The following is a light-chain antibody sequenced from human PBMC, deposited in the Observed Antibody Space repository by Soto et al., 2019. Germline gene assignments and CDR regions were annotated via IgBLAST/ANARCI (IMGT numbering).Light chain of an antibody. CDR3: QQYNNWPT. CDR2: GAP. CDR1: QSVSSN. Sequence: EIVMTQSPATLSVFSGERANLFCRASQSVSSNLAWYQQKPGQAPRLLIYGAPTRATGIPARFSGSGSGTEFTLTISSLQSEDFAVYYCQQYNNWPTCGQGTKVDIK. J-gene: IGKJ1*01. V-gene: IGKV3-15*01.